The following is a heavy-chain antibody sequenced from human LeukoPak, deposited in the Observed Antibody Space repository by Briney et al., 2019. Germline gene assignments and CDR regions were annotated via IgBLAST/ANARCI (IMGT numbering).Heavy chain of an antibody. V-gene: IGHV6-1*01. J-gene: IGHJ3*02. CDR3: ARDPDPFSRLSVFDI. D-gene: IGHD3-16*02. CDR2: TYYRSKWYN. CDR1: GDSVSRNSAA. Sequence: SQTLSLTCAISGDSVSRNSAAWYWIRQSPSRGLEWLGRTYYRSKWYNDYAVFVKSRITINPDTSKNQFSLQLNSVTPEDTAVYYCARDPDPFSRLSVFDIWGQGTMVTVSS.